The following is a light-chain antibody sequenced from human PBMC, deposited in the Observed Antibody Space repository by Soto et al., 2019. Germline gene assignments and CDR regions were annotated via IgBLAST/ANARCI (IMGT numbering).Light chain of an antibody. Sequence: EIVMTQSPATLSVSPGESATLSCRASQSISGNLAWYQQKPGLAPRLLIYHTSTRATGVPARFSGSGSGTEFSLTISSLQSEDFAVYYCQRYGSSGTFGQGTKVDIK. CDR1: QSISGN. CDR3: QRYGSSGT. V-gene: IGKV3-15*01. CDR2: HTS. J-gene: IGKJ1*01.